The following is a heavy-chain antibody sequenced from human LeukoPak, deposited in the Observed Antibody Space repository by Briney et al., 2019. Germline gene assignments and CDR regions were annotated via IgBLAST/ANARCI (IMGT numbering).Heavy chain of an antibody. CDR1: GFTFSSYW. V-gene: IGHV3-7*04. CDR2: IKQDGSEK. CDR3: ARGRGTTRLYYFDY. Sequence: GGSLRLSCAASGFTFSSYWMSWVRQAPGKGLEWVANIKQDGSEKYYVDSVKGRFTISRDNAKNSLYLQMNSLRAEDTAVYYCARGRGTTRLYYFDYWGQGTLVTVSS. J-gene: IGHJ4*02. D-gene: IGHD4-11*01.